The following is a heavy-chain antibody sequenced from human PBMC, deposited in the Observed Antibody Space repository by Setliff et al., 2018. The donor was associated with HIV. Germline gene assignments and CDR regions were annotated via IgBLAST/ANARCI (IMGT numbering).Heavy chain of an antibody. D-gene: IGHD1-1*01. CDR1: GYMFIAYG. Sequence: GASVKVSCKTSGYMFIAYGMSWVRRAPGQGLEWMGWIGPYNGRTEYAQEFQGRVSLTIDTSASTAYMELRSLRSDDTAVYYCARDDGGYNYAEACDVWGQGTMVTVSS. CDR2: IGPYNGRT. V-gene: IGHV1-18*01. CDR3: ARDDGGYNYAEACDV. J-gene: IGHJ3*01.